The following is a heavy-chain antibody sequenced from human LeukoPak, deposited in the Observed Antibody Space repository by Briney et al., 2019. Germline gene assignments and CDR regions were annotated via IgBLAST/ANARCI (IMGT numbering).Heavy chain of an antibody. J-gene: IGHJ4*02. CDR3: ARKSDNSYYFDY. V-gene: IGHV1-69*13. D-gene: IGHD2/OR15-2a*01. CDR2: IIPIFGTA. CDR1: GGTFSSYA. Sequence: ASVKVSRKASGGTFSSYAISWVRQAPGQGLEWMGGIIPIFGTANYAQKFQGRVTITADESTSTAYMELSSLRSEDTAVYYCARKSDNSYYFDYWGQGTLVTVSS.